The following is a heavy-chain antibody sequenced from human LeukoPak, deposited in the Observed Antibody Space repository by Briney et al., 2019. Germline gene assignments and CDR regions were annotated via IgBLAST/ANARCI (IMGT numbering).Heavy chain of an antibody. CDR3: AKEGSGALYYFDS. V-gene: IGHV3-23*01. CDR2: ISNNGGYT. D-gene: IGHD2/OR15-2a*01. Sequence: PGGSLRLSCAASGFTFSSSAMSWVRQAPGKGLEWVSAISNNGGYTYYADSVQGRFTISRDNSKSTLCLQMNSLRAEDTAVYYCAKEGSGALYYFDSWGQGTLVTVSS. CDR1: GFTFSSSA. J-gene: IGHJ4*02.